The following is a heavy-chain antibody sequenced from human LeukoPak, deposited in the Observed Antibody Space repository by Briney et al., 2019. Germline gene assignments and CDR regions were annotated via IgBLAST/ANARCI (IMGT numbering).Heavy chain of an antibody. Sequence: SETLSLTCTVSGGSISSGGYFWSWIRQHPGKGLEWIGSISSSGSALYSPSLKRRVTISVDTSKNQFSLNLSSVTAADTAVYYCARADNLNAFDYWGQGTRVTVSS. D-gene: IGHD1-1*01. CDR2: ISSSGSA. V-gene: IGHV4-31*03. CDR1: GGSISSGGYF. CDR3: ARADNLNAFDY. J-gene: IGHJ4*02.